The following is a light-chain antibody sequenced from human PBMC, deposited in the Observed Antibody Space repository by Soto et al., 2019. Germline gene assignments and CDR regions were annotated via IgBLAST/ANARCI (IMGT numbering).Light chain of an antibody. CDR3: QQYNSYLYT. CDR2: DAS. V-gene: IGKV1-5*01. CDR1: QXXSRW. Sequence: IQXTQSPXTLXXXVGDRVTITCRASQXXSRWLAWYQQKPGKAPKLLIYDASSLESGVPSRFSGSGSGTEFTLTISSLQPDDFATYYCQQYNSYLYTFGQGTKLEIK. J-gene: IGKJ2*01.